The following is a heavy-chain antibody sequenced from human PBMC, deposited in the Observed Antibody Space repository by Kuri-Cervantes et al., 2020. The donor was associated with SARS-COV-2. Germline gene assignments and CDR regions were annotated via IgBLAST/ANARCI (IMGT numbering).Heavy chain of an antibody. J-gene: IGHJ4*02. CDR2: VSYTGNT. V-gene: IGHV4-39*01. CDR1: GASISSNTYY. CDR3: ARWPSWSGSIDY. D-gene: IGHD3-3*01. Sequence: SETLSLTCSVSGASISSNTYYWGWIRQPPGKGLEWIGSVSYTGNTYLNPSLKSRVTISVHTSKTQFSLNLSSVTVADTAVYYCARWPSWSGSIDYWGQGTLVTVSS.